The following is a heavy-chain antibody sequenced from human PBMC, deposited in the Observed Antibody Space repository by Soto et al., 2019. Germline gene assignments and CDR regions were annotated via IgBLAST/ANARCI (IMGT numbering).Heavy chain of an antibody. Sequence: ASVKVSCKASGYTFTSYGISWVRQAPGQGLEWMGWISAYNGNTNYAQKLQGRVTMTTDTSTSTAYMELRSLRSDDTAVYYCARAALLWFGELQLGWVFDIWGQGTMVTVSS. D-gene: IGHD3-10*01. J-gene: IGHJ3*02. CDR2: ISAYNGNT. V-gene: IGHV1-18*01. CDR3: ARAALLWFGELQLGWVFDI. CDR1: GYTFTSYG.